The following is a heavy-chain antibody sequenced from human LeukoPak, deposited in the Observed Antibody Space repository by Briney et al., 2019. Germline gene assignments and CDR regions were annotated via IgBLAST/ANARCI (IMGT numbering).Heavy chain of an antibody. CDR1: GLSVSSTF. Sequence: GGSLRLSCAASGLSVSSTFMSWVRQTPGKGLEWVPSVFGGGGTRYADSVMGRFTISRDNSKSTLYLQMNSLRAEDTAVYYCARTYTNNAGYYLYWGQGTLVTVS. D-gene: IGHD3-22*01. CDR3: ARTYTNNAGYYLY. V-gene: IGHV3-53*01. J-gene: IGHJ4*02. CDR2: VFGGGGT.